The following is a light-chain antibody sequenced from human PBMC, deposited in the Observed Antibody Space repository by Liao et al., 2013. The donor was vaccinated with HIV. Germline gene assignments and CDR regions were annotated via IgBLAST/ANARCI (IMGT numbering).Light chain of an antibody. CDR3: QTWDDNTFV. CDR2: HDT. CDR1: KLGDKY. Sequence: SYEVTQPPSLSVSPGQTARIRCSGEKLGDKYVCWYQQRSGQSPVLVIYHDTKRPSGIPERFSGSNSGNTATLTISGTQTTDEADYYCQTWDDNTFVFGTGTQVTVL. V-gene: IGLV3-1*01. J-gene: IGLJ1*01.